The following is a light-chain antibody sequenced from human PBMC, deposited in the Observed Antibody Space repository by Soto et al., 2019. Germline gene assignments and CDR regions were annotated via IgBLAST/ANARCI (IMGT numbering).Light chain of an antibody. J-gene: IGKJ5*01. CDR2: GAS. CDR1: QSVSNN. CDR3: KQYKEWPPFT. Sequence: EIVMTQSPATLSVSPGETAILSCRASQSVSNNVAWYQQKPGQAPRLLILGASTRATGIPARFSGSGSGTEFTLSISSLQSEDFAVYYCKQYKEWPPFTFGQGTRLEVK. V-gene: IGKV3-15*01.